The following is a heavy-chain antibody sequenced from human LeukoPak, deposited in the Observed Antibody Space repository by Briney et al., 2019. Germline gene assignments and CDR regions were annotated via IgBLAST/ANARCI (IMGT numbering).Heavy chain of an antibody. CDR3: AKEVGVGANTFDY. CDR2: ISYEGSNK. Sequence: PGRSLRLSSAASGFTFSYYGMHWVRQAPGKGLEWVAVISYEGSNKYYADSVKGRFTISRDNSKNTLYLQMNSLRAEDTAVYFCAKEVGVGANTFDYWGQGTLVTVSS. J-gene: IGHJ4*02. V-gene: IGHV3-30*18. CDR1: GFTFSYYG. D-gene: IGHD1-26*01.